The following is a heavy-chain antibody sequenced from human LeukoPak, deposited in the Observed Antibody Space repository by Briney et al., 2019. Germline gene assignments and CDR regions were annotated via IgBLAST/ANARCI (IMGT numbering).Heavy chain of an antibody. CDR2: IYPGDSDT. CDR3: ARGYNYDRTAFEY. V-gene: IGHV5-51*01. D-gene: IGHD5-18*01. CDR1: GYIFTSYW. J-gene: IGHJ4*02. Sequence: RGESLKISCKVSGYIFTSYWIGWARQMPGKGLEWMGIIYPGDSDTRYSPSFQGQVTISADKSISTAYLQWSGLKASDTAIYYCARGYNYDRTAFEYWGQGTLVTVSS.